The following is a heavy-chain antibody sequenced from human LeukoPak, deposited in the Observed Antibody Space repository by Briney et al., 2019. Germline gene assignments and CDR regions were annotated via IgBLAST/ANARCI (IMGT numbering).Heavy chain of an antibody. CDR3: ARDETNGFDS. Sequence: GGSLRLSCGASGFTFSNYNMNWVRQAPGEGLEWVSSINSRSTYIFYADSMMGRFTISRDNAKNSLFLQMNSLRAEDTAVYYCARDETNGFDSWGQGTLVTVSS. CDR1: GFTFSNYN. V-gene: IGHV3-21*01. D-gene: IGHD1-14*01. CDR2: INSRSTYI. J-gene: IGHJ5*01.